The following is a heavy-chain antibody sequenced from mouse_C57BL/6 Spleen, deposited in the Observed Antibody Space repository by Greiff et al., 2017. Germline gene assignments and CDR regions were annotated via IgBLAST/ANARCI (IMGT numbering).Heavy chain of an antibody. Sequence: QVQLQQPGAELVKPGASVKMSCKASGYTFTSYWITWVKQRPGQGLEWIGDIYPGSGSTNYNEKVKSKATLTVDTSSSTAYMHLSSLTSEDSAVYYCAGGLLRGAYWGQGTLVTVSA. CDR2: IYPGSGST. CDR3: AGGLLRGAY. V-gene: IGHV1-55*01. J-gene: IGHJ3*01. D-gene: IGHD1-1*01. CDR1: GYTFTSYW.